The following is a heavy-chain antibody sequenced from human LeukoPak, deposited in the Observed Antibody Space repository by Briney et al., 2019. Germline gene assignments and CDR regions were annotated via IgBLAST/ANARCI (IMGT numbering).Heavy chain of an antibody. CDR3: ARGPPFVVVVPAAMPGRRFDP. D-gene: IGHD2-2*01. CDR1: GGAFSGYY. J-gene: IGHJ5*02. V-gene: IGHV4-34*01. Sequence: PSETLSLTCAVYGGAFSGYYWSWSRQPPGKGLEWIGEINHSVSTNYNPSLKSRVTISVDTSKNQFSLKLSSVTAADTAVYYCARGPPFVVVVPAAMPGRRFDPWGQGTLVTVSS. CDR2: INHSVST.